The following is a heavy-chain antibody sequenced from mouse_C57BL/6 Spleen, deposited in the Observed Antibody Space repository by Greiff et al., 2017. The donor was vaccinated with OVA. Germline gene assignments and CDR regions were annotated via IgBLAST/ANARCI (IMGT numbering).Heavy chain of an antibody. CDR1: GFNIKDDY. Sequence: VQLQQSGAELVRPGASVKLSCTASGFNIKDDYMHWVKQRPEQGLEWIGWIDPENGDTEYASKFQGKATITADTSSNTASLQLSSLTSEDTAVYYCTTLLYYGSSRGYFDVWGTGTTVTVSS. V-gene: IGHV14-4*01. J-gene: IGHJ1*03. CDR2: IDPENGDT. D-gene: IGHD1-1*01. CDR3: TTLLYYGSSRGYFDV.